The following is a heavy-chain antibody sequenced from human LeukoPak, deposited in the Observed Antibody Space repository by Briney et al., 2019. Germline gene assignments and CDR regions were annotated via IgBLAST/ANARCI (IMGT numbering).Heavy chain of an antibody. J-gene: IGHJ5*02. Sequence: ASVKVSCKASGYTFTSYGISWVRQAPGQGLEWMGWISAYNGNTNYAQKLQGRVTMTTDTSTSTAYMELRSLRSDDTAVYYCARTRGGVTSYNWFDPWGQGTLVTVSS. CDR3: ARTRGGVTSYNWFDP. V-gene: IGHV1-18*01. CDR2: ISAYNGNT. CDR1: GYTFTSYG. D-gene: IGHD2-21*02.